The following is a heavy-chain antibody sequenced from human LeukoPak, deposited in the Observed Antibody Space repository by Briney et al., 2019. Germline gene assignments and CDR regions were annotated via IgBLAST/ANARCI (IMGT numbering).Heavy chain of an antibody. Sequence: SETLSLTCAVYGGSFSGYYWSWIRQPPGKGLEWIGEINHSGSTNYNPSLKSRVTISVDTSKNQFSLKLSSVTAADTAVYYCAKVVTSDAEYFQHWGQGTLVTVSS. V-gene: IGHV4-34*01. CDR3: AKVVTSDAEYFQH. D-gene: IGHD5-18*01. CDR2: INHSGST. J-gene: IGHJ1*01. CDR1: GGSFSGYY.